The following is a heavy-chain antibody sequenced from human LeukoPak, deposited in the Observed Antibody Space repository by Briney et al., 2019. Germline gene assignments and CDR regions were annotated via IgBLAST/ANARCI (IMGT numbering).Heavy chain of an antibody. CDR2: ISTSSSYI. CDR1: GFTFSTYS. Sequence: GGSLRLSCAAPGFTFSTYSMNWVRQAPGKGLEWVSSISTSSSYIYYADSVKGRFTISRDNAKNSLYLQMNSLRADDTAVYYCARDLEGVAGTASTFDYWGQGTLVTVSS. CDR3: ARDLEGVAGTASTFDY. V-gene: IGHV3-21*01. J-gene: IGHJ4*02. D-gene: IGHD6-19*01.